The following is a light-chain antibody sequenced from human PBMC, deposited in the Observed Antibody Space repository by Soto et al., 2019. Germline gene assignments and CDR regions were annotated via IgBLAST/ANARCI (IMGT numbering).Light chain of an antibody. CDR3: SSYAGSNNRGV. V-gene: IGLV2-8*01. CDR2: EIS. J-gene: IGLJ1*01. Sequence: QSALTQPPSASGSPGQSVTTSCTGTSTDVGGYNYISWYQHHPGKGPKLIIYEISERPSGVPDRFSGSKSGNTASLTVSGLQAEDEADYYCSSYAGSNNRGVFGSGTKVTVL. CDR1: STDVGGYNY.